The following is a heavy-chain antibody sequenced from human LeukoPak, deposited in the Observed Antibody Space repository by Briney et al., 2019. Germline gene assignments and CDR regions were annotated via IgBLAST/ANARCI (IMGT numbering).Heavy chain of an antibody. CDR3: AKGKGSSGWYD. Sequence: GGSLRLSCAASGFTFSIYAMSWVRQAPGKGLEWVSSISGSGDLTYYAGSVKGRFTISRDNSKNTLYLQMTSLRAEDTALYYCAKGKGSSGWYDWGQGTLVTVSS. CDR2: ISGSGDLT. D-gene: IGHD6-19*01. V-gene: IGHV3-23*01. CDR1: GFTFSIYA. J-gene: IGHJ4*02.